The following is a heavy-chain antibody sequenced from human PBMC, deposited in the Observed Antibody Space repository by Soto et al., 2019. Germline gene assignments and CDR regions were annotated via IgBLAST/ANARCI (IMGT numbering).Heavy chain of an antibody. Sequence: QVQLMQSGAEVKKPGASVKVSCKPSGYTFSSYGIAWVRQAPGQGLEWMGWINIYKGNTNYAQKFQDRVTMTTDTSTRTVYMELRSLGSDATAVYYCARERGGYAYGDYWGQGTLVTVSS. CDR2: INIYKGNT. J-gene: IGHJ4*02. CDR3: ARERGGYAYGDY. V-gene: IGHV1-18*01. CDR1: GYTFSSYG. D-gene: IGHD3-16*01.